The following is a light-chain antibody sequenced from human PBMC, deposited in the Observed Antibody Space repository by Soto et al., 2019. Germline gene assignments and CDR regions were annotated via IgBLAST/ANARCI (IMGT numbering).Light chain of an antibody. CDR2: DAS. CDR1: QSVSDY. J-gene: IGKJ1*01. V-gene: IGKV1-5*01. Sequence: DIQMTQSPSTLSASVGDRVTISCRASQSVSDYLAWYQQKPGRAPKFLIYDASSLESGVPSRFSGSGSGTEFTLTISSLQPDDFATYYCQQYNSYSTFGQGAKVDVK. CDR3: QQYNSYST.